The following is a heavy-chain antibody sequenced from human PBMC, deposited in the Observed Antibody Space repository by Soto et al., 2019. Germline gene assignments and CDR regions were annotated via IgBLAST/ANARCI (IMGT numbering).Heavy chain of an antibody. CDR1: GGSINSGDYY. D-gene: IGHD5-12*01. CDR3: ARLYTGYEAFDY. J-gene: IGHJ4*02. Sequence: SETLSLTCSVSGGSINSGDYYWSWIRQSPGKGLEWVGYIYYSGSTYYNPSLKSRSTISIDTSKNQFFLDVDSVTAADTAVYYCARLYTGYEAFDYWGQGTLVTVSS. V-gene: IGHV4-30-4*01. CDR2: IYYSGST.